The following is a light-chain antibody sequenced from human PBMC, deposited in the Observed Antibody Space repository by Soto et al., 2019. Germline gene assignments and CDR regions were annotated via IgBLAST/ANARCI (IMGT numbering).Light chain of an antibody. CDR1: QDISNY. CDR3: QRFNSVPWT. Sequence: DIQMTQSPSSLSASVGDRVTITCRASQDISNYLAWYQHKPGKVPKLLIYAASTLQSGVPSRFSGSGSGTDFTLIINSLQPEDVATYYCQRFNSVPWTFGQGTKLEVK. J-gene: IGKJ1*01. CDR2: AAS. V-gene: IGKV1-27*01.